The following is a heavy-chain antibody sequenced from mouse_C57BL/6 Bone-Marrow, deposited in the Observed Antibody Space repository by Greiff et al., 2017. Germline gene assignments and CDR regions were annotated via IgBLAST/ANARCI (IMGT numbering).Heavy chain of an antibody. D-gene: IGHD2-4*01. J-gene: IGHJ3*01. V-gene: IGHV1-55*01. Sequence: QVQLQQPGAELVKPGASVKMSCKASGYTFTSYWITWVKQRPGQGLEWIGDIYPGSGSTNYNEKFKSKATLTVDTSSSTAYMQLSSLTSEDSAVYYCASIYYDYDEETYWGQGTLVTVSA. CDR1: GYTFTSYW. CDR2: IYPGSGST. CDR3: ASIYYDYDEETY.